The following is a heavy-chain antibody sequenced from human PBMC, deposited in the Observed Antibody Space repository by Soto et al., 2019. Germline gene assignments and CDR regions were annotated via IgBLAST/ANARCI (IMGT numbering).Heavy chain of an antibody. V-gene: IGHV4-59*01. CDR1: GGSLSSYY. J-gene: IGHJ5*02. CDR3: ASDRGFGDYNRLWFDR. D-gene: IGHD4-17*01. CDR2: IYYSGST. Sequence: QVQLQESGPGLVKPSETLSLTCTVSGGSLSSYYWSWIRQPPGKGLEWIGYIYYSGSTNYNPSLNRPYTIAVATSKKQFSLRLSTVTAADTAVYYCASDRGFGDYNRLWFDRWCQGTLVTVSS.